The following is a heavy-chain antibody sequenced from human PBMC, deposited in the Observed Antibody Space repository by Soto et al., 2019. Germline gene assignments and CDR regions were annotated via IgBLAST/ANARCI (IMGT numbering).Heavy chain of an antibody. CDR3: ARLVGYYAPLDV. CDR1: GYTFTSYA. Sequence: QVQLVQSGAEVKKPGASVKVSCKASGYTFTSYAMHWVRQAPGQRRGWMGWINAGNGNTKYSQKFQGRVTITRDTSASTAYMELSSLRSEDTAVYYCARLVGYYAPLDVWGQGTTVTVSS. CDR2: INAGNGNT. J-gene: IGHJ6*02. V-gene: IGHV1-3*01. D-gene: IGHD3-3*01.